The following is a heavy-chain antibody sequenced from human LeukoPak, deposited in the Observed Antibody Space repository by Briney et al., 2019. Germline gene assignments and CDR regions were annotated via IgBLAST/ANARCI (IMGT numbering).Heavy chain of an antibody. CDR2: ISSSGSTI. CDR1: RFTFSNYY. D-gene: IGHD1-20*01. V-gene: IGHV3-11*01. J-gene: IGHJ4*02. CDR3: ARDNWNYGVGVFDY. Sequence: GGSLRLSCAASRFTFSNYYMSWIRQAPGKGLEWVSYISSSGSTIYYADSVKGRFTISRDNAKNSLYLQMNSLRAEDTAVYYCARDNWNYGVGVFDYWGQGTLVTVSS.